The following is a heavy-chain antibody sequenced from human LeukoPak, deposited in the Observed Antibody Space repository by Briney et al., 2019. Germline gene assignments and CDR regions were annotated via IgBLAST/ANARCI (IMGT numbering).Heavy chain of an antibody. Sequence: PSETLSLTCAVYGGSFSGYYWSWIRQPPGKGLEWIGEINHSGSSNYNPSLKSRVTISVDTSKNQFSLKLSSVTAADTAVYYCARRWGWPYSSGWFDYWGQGTLVTVSS. CDR2: INHSGSS. D-gene: IGHD6-19*01. J-gene: IGHJ4*02. CDR1: GGSFSGYY. V-gene: IGHV4-34*01. CDR3: ARRWGWPYSSGWFDY.